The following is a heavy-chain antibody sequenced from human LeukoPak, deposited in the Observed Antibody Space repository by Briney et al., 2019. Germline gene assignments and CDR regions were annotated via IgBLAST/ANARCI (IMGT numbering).Heavy chain of an antibody. J-gene: IGHJ5*02. CDR1: GGSISGYY. Sequence: PSETLSLTCTVSGGSISGYYWSWIRQPPGKGLEWIGYIYYSGSTKYNPSLKSRVTISVDTSKNQFSLKLSSVTAADTAVYYCARDVDWFDPRGQGTLVTVSS. CDR2: IYYSGST. CDR3: ARDVDWFDP. V-gene: IGHV4-59*01.